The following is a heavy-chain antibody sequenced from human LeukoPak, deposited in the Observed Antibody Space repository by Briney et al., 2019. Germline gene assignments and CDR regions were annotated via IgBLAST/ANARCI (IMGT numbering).Heavy chain of an antibody. CDR3: ATIKRGDIYGYFDF. CDR2: LYDSVRT. Sequence: PSETLSLTCAVSGGSISSHYWSWLWQPPGKGLEWIAYLYDSVRTKDNPSLKGRVTLSADTSKNQHSLRLSSVTAADTAVYYCATIKRGDIYGYFDFWGQGILVTVSS. V-gene: IGHV4-59*03. CDR1: GGSISSHY. J-gene: IGHJ4*02. D-gene: IGHD5-18*01.